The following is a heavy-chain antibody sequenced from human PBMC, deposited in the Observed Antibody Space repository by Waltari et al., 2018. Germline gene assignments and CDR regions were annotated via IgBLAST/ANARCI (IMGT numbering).Heavy chain of an antibody. CDR3: ARDRGRGPYLDP. CDR2: VHGSGGI. D-gene: IGHD2-15*01. CDR1: GDSVSSPYW. V-gene: IGHV4-4*02. Sequence: QLQLQESGPGLVKPSGTLSLSCAVSGDSVSSPYWWSWVRQSPQKGLEVIGQVHGSGGIYYNPSFASRGTLSLDTSKDQFSLKVTSATAADTAVYYCARDRGRGPYLDPWGPGTLVTVSP. J-gene: IGHJ5*02.